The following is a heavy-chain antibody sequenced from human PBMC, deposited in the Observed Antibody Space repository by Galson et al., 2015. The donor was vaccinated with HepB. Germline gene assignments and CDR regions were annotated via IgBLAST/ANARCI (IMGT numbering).Heavy chain of an antibody. CDR3: ARGPRLEWTLDY. V-gene: IGHV1-69*04. J-gene: IGHJ4*02. Sequence: SVKVSCKASGGTFSSYAISWVRQAPGQGLEWMGRIIPILGIANYAQKFQGRVTITADKSTSTAYMELSSLRSEDTAVYYCARGPRLEWTLDYWGQGTLVTVSS. CDR1: GGTFSSYA. D-gene: IGHD3-3*01. CDR2: IIPILGIA.